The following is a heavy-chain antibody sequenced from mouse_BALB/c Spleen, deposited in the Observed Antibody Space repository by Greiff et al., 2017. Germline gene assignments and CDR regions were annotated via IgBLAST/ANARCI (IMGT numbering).Heavy chain of an antibody. D-gene: IGHD2-5*01. CDR2: IDPANGNT. CDR1: GFNIKDTY. Sequence: GQLQQSGAELVKPGASVKLSCTASGFNIKDTYMHWVKQRPEQGLEWIGRIDPANGNTKYDPKFQGKATITADTSSNTAYLQLSSLTSEDTAVYYCARSSNYGVYAMDYWGQGTSVTVSS. V-gene: IGHV14-3*02. J-gene: IGHJ4*01. CDR3: ARSSNYGVYAMDY.